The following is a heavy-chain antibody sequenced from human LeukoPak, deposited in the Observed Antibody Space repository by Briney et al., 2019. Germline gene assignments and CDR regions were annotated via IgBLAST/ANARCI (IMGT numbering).Heavy chain of an antibody. CDR3: ARADDSSSGYFDY. J-gene: IGHJ4*02. D-gene: IGHD6-6*01. CDR1: GFTFSDYY. V-gene: IGHV3-11*04. Sequence: PGGSLRLSCAASGFTFSDYYMSWLRQAPGQGLEWVSYISSSGNSISYADSVKGRFTISRDNAKNSLYLQMNSLRAEDTALYYCARADDSSSGYFDYWGQGTLVTVSS. CDR2: ISSSGNSI.